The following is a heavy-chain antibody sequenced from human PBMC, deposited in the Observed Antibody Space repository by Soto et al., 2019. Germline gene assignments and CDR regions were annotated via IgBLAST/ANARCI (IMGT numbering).Heavy chain of an antibody. CDR1: GFTFSSYS. CDR3: ERVHKDPYYDILTGYYERADAFDI. Sequence: GGSLRLSCAACGFTFSSYSINWVRQAPWKGLEWVSSISSSSSYIYYADSVKGRFTISRGNAKNSLYLQMNSLRAEGTAVYYCERVHKDPYYDILTGYYERADAFDIVGHGTMVTVS. D-gene: IGHD3-9*01. J-gene: IGHJ3*02. CDR2: ISSSSSYI. V-gene: IGHV3-21*01.